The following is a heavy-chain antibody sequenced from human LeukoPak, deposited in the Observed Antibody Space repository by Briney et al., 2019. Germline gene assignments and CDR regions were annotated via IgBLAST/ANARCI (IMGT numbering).Heavy chain of an antibody. V-gene: IGHV3-30*02. CDR3: ASRPNDSWRGPFDY. J-gene: IGHJ4*02. Sequence: GGSLRLSCAASVFTFSTYAMHWVARVLGRGPEWVALIQDDGINNFYADSVKGRFTISRDNPKNTLHLQMNSLRPEDTAVYYCASRPNDSWRGPFDYWGQGTLVTVSS. CDR1: VFTFSTYA. CDR2: IQDDGINN. D-gene: IGHD3-3*01.